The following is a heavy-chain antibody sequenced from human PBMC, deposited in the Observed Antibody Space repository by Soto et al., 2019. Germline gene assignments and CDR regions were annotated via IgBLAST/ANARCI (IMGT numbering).Heavy chain of an antibody. D-gene: IGHD3-16*01. J-gene: IGHJ4*02. CDR2: ITTDKGKT. CDR1: GYTFTSFG. CDR3: GTRSPAFDY. Sequence: GASVKVSCKTSGYTFTSFGISWVRQAPGQGLEWMGWITTDKGKTNYAQKFQGRATMTTDTSTSTAYMELRSLRSDDTAVYYCGTRSPAFDYWGQGTLVTVSS. V-gene: IGHV1-18*01.